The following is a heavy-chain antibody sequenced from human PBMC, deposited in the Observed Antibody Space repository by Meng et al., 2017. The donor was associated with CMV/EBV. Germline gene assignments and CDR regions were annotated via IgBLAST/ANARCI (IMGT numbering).Heavy chain of an antibody. CDR1: GFTFSSYS. J-gene: IGHJ4*02. CDR2: ISSSSSYI. CDR3: SSQVGATTGGDY. V-gene: IGHV3-21*01. D-gene: IGHD1-26*01. Sequence: CASSGFTFSSYSMHWVRQAPGKGLEWVSSISSSSSYIYYADSVKGRFTISRDNAKNSLYLQMNSLRAEDTAVYYCSSQVGATTGGDYWGQGTLVTVSS.